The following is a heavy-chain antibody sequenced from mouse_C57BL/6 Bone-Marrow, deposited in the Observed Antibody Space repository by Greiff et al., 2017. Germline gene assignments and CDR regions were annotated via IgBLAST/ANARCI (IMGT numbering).Heavy chain of an antibody. CDR3: ARGDGYFWYFDV. CDR1: GYSFTGYY. J-gene: IGHJ1*03. D-gene: IGHD2-3*01. V-gene: IGHV1-42*01. CDR2: INHSTGGT. Sequence: EVKLQESGPELVKPGASVKISCKASGYSFTGYYMNWVKQSPEKSLEWIGEINHSTGGTTYNQKFKAKATLTVDKSASTAYMQLKSLTSEDSAVYYCARGDGYFWYFDVWGTGTTVTVSS.